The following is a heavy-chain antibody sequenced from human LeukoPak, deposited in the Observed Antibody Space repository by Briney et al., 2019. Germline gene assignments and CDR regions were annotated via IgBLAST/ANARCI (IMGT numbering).Heavy chain of an antibody. CDR1: GFTFSSYS. CDR3: AREQRGHFDY. CDR2: ISGSGGST. Sequence: PGGSLRLSCAASGFTFSSYSMNWVRQAPGKGLEWVSAISGSGGSTYYADSVKGRFTISRDNSKNTLYLQMNSLRAEDTAVYYCAREQRGHFDYWGQGTLVTVSS. D-gene: IGHD6-25*01. V-gene: IGHV3-23*01. J-gene: IGHJ4*02.